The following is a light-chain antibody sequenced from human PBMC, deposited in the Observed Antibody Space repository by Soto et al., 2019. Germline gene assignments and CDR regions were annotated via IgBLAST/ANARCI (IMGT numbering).Light chain of an antibody. CDR2: KAS. CDR1: QTISSW. Sequence: DIQMTQSPSTLSGSVGDRVTITCRASQTISSWLAWYQQKPGKAPKLLIYKASTLKSGVPSRFSGSGSGTEFTLTISSLQPDDFATYYCQHYSKIPWTFGQGTKVDIK. V-gene: IGKV1-5*03. J-gene: IGKJ1*01. CDR3: QHYSKIPWT.